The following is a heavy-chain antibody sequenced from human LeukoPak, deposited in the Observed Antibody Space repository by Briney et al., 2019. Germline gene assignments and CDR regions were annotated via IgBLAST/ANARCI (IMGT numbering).Heavy chain of an antibody. Sequence: GESLKISCKGPGYSFTSYWIGWVRQMPGKGLEWMGIIYPGDSDTRYSPSFQGQVTISADKSISTAYLQWSSLKASDTAMYYCARSPPQTGTTKYWFDPWGPGTLVTVSS. CDR2: IYPGDSDT. D-gene: IGHD1-7*01. CDR3: ARSPPQTGTTKYWFDP. V-gene: IGHV5-51*01. CDR1: GYSFTSYW. J-gene: IGHJ5*02.